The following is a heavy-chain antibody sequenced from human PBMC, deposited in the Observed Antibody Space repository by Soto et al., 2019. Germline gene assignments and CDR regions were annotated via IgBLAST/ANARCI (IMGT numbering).Heavy chain of an antibody. CDR3: ATAPYYYDSSGYWEYFQH. J-gene: IGHJ1*01. Sequence: GESLKISCKGSGYSFTSYWIGWVRQMPGKGLEWMGIIYPGDSDTRYSPSFQGQVTISADKSISTAYLQWSSLKASDTAMYYCATAPYYYDSSGYWEYFQHWGQGTLVTVSS. V-gene: IGHV5-51*01. D-gene: IGHD3-22*01. CDR2: IYPGDSDT. CDR1: GYSFTSYW.